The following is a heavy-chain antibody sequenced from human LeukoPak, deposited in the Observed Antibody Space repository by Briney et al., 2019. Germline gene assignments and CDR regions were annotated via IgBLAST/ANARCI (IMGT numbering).Heavy chain of an antibody. Sequence: GGSLRLSCAASGFTFSSYSMNWVRQAPGKGLEWVSSISSSSSYIYYADSVKGRFTISSDNSKNTLYLQMNSLRAEDTAVYYCAKHPAYTSSFYFDYWGQGTLVTVSS. CDR1: GFTFSSYS. J-gene: IGHJ4*02. CDR2: ISSSSSYI. CDR3: AKHPAYTSSFYFDY. V-gene: IGHV3-21*04. D-gene: IGHD6-13*01.